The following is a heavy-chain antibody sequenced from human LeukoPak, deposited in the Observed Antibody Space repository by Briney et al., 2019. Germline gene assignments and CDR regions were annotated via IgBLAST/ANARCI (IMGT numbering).Heavy chain of an antibody. CDR2: ICGSSSYI. CDR1: GFTFSSYS. V-gene: IGHV3-21*01. CDR3: ARDPISRGYGDYPPPHDY. Sequence: GGSLRLSCAASGFTFSSYSMNWVRQAPGKGLEWVSFICGSSSYIYYADSVKDRFTIPRYNAKNSLHLQINSLRAEDTAVHYSARDPISRGYGDYPPPHDYWGQGTLVTVSS. J-gene: IGHJ4*02. D-gene: IGHD4-17*01.